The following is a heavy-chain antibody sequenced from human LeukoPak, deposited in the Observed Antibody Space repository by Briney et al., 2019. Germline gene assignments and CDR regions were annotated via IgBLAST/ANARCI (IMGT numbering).Heavy chain of an antibody. D-gene: IGHD3-10*01. Sequence: GGSLRLSCAASGFTFSDYYMSWIRQAPGKGLEWVSYISSSGSTIYYADSVKGRFTISRDNAKNSLYLQMNSLRAEDTAVYYCARDRWFGELTANFDYWGQGTLVTVSS. CDR2: ISSSGSTI. CDR3: ARDRWFGELTANFDY. CDR1: GFTFSDYY. J-gene: IGHJ4*02. V-gene: IGHV3-11*01.